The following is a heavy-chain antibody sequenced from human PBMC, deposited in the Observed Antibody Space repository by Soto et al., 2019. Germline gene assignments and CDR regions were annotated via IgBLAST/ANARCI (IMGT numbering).Heavy chain of an antibody. CDR2: VYHSGTS. D-gene: IGHD3-22*01. CDR3: VTAFDSSGYGYFDI. CDR1: GGTISSANW. J-gene: IGHJ3*02. V-gene: IGHV4-4*02. Sequence: SETLSLTCTVSGGTISSANWWNWIRQSPGKGLEWIGHVYHSGTSNFNPSLRSRVTMSVDKSKNQFSLKVTSVTAADTAVYYCVTAFDSSGYGYFDIWGQGAKVTVSS.